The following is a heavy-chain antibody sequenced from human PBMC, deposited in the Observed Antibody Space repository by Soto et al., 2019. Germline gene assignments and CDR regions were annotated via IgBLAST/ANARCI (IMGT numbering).Heavy chain of an antibody. D-gene: IGHD3-3*01. CDR3: ARDQGITTFGVYSMYYYGMDV. V-gene: IGHV3-23*01. J-gene: IGHJ6*02. Sequence: GGSLRLSCATGGFTFSSYAMGWGREAAEKGVEWGASISTNRATAYYAASVTGRFTLSRGNSENTLYLQMNVLRSYDTAVYYFARDQGITTFGVYSMYYYGMDVWGPGTTVTVSS. CDR2: ISTNRATA. CDR1: GFTFSSYA.